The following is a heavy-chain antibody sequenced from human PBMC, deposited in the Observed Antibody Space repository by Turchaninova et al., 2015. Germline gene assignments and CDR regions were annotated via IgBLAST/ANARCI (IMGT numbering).Heavy chain of an antibody. CDR2: IIPVFGTT. CDR1: GGTFSTSA. V-gene: IGHV1-69*12. D-gene: IGHD3-22*01. CDR3: ARGPDSSSYYYFY. J-gene: IGHJ4*02. Sequence: QVQLVQSGAEVKKPGSSVKVSCKASGGTFSTSAISWVRPAPEHGLEWLGGIIPVFGTTNHAEQFECRVTITADESTSTVYMELSSLRSEDTALYYCARGPDSSSYYYFYWGQGTLVTVSS.